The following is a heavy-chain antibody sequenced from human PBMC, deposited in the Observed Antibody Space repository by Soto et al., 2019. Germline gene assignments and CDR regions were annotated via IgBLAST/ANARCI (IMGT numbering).Heavy chain of an antibody. J-gene: IGHJ5*02. CDR1: GFNFSNYW. Sequence: GSLRLSCAASGFNFSNYWMSWVSQAPGQGLEWVATIKQDGSESNYADSVKGGFTMSRDNAENSLYLQMTSLRAEDAPVYYCARVRHIGPWSQGTRVTVSP. V-gene: IGHV3-7*01. CDR2: IKQDGSES. D-gene: IGHD2-21*01. CDR3: ARVRHIGP.